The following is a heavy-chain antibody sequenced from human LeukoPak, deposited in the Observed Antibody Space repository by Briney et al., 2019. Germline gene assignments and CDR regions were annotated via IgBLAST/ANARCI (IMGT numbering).Heavy chain of an antibody. CDR3: AREIPGGRLDY. Sequence: SETLSLTCTVSGGSISSYHWSWIRQPPGKGLEWIGYIYYSRSTNYNPSLKSRVIISVDTSKNQFSLNLSSVTAADTAVYYCAREIPGGRLDYWGQGTLVTVSS. D-gene: IGHD1-14*01. CDR2: IYYSRST. V-gene: IGHV4-59*01. CDR1: GGSISSYH. J-gene: IGHJ4*02.